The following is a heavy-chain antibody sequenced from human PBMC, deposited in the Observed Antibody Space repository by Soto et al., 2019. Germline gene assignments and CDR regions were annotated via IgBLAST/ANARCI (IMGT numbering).Heavy chain of an antibody. V-gene: IGHV1-46*01. J-gene: IGHJ5*02. CDR3: ATYQFRWLQFT. Sequence: GASVKVSCKASGYTFTSYYMHWVRQAPGQGLEWMGIINPSGGSTSYAQKFKGRVTMTRDTSTSTAYMELSSLRSEYTAVYYCATYQFRWLQFTWGQGTLVTVSS. D-gene: IGHD5-12*01. CDR2: INPSGGST. CDR1: GYTFTSYY.